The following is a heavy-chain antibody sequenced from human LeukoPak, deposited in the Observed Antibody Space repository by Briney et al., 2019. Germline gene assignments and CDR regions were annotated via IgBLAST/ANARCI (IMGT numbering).Heavy chain of an antibody. CDR2: IRYDGSNK. D-gene: IGHD5-18*01. V-gene: IGHV3-30*02. CDR1: GFTFSSYG. J-gene: IGHJ6*02. CDR3: AKSMVSLYGMDV. Sequence: PGGSLRLSCAASGFTFSSYGMPWVRQAPGKGLEWVAFIRYDGSNKYYADSVKGRFTISRDNSKNTLYLQMNSLRAEDTAVYYCAKSMVSLYGMDVWGQGTTVTVSS.